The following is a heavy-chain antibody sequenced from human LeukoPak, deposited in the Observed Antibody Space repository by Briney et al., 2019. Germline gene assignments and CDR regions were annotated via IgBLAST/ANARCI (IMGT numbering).Heavy chain of an antibody. CDR3: AHTVDSSSQINWFDP. CDR1: GFSLSTSGVG. CDR2: IYWNDDK. D-gene: IGHD6-6*01. Sequence: SGPTLVNPTQTLTLTRTFSGFSLSTSGVGVGWIRQPPGKALEWLALIYWNDDKRYSPSLKSRLTITKDTSKNQVVLTMTNMDPVDTATYYCAHTVDSSSQINWFDPWGQGTLVTVSS. J-gene: IGHJ5*02. V-gene: IGHV2-5*01.